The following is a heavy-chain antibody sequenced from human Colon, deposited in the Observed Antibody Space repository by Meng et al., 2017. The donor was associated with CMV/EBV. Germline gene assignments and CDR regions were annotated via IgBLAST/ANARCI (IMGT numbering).Heavy chain of an antibody. Sequence: ASVKVSCKASGYTFTGYYMHWVRQAPGQGLEWMGWINPNSGGTNYAQKFQGRVTMTRDTSISTAYMELSRLRSDDTAVYYCARKKAMRGYAFDIWGQGTMVTV. J-gene: IGHJ3*02. CDR3: ARKKAMRGYAFDI. CDR1: GYTFTGYY. V-gene: IGHV1-2*02. D-gene: IGHD5-24*01. CDR2: INPNSGGT.